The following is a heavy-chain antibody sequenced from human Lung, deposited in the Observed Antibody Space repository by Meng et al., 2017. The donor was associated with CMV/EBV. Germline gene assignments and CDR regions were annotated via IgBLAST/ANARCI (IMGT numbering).Heavy chain of an antibody. CDR1: GGSFSGYN. D-gene: IGHD3-3*01. CDR2: INHSGST. Sequence: SXTLSLXCAVYGGSFSGYNWTWIRQPPGKGLEWIGEINHSGSTNSNPSLKGRVTISLDTSKNQFSLNLRSVTAADTAVYYCARGRDPFWSGYYIGPLPGGMDVWXQGTTGTVSS. CDR3: ARGRDPFWSGYYIGPLPGGMDV. J-gene: IGHJ6*02. V-gene: IGHV4-34*01.